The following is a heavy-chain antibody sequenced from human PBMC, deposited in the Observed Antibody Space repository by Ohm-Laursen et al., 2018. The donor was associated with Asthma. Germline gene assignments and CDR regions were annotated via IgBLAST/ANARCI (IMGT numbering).Heavy chain of an antibody. D-gene: IGHD1-26*01. CDR3: ARIGPEWELPGREYSLIH. CDR1: GYTFSRYS. V-gene: IGHV3-21*01. CDR2: FSTASPFI. Sequence: SLRLSCSASGYTFSRYSIHWIRQAPGKGLEWVEPFSTASPFIHYADSVRGRFTTSRDNARNLVFLQMDSLRAEDTALYYCARIGPEWELPGREYSLIHGGQGTLVTVSS. J-gene: IGHJ1*01.